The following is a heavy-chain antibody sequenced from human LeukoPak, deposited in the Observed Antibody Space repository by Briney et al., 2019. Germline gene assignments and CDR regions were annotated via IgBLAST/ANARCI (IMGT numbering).Heavy chain of an antibody. Sequence: GGSLRLSCAASGFTFSSYGMHWVRQAPGKGLEWVSSISSSSIYIYYADSVKGRFTISRDNAKNSLYLQMNSLRAEDTAVYYCARSELGYNYHYMDVWGKGTTVTISS. J-gene: IGHJ6*03. CDR2: ISSSSIYI. V-gene: IGHV3-21*01. CDR3: ARSELGYNYHYMDV. D-gene: IGHD7-27*01. CDR1: GFTFSSYG.